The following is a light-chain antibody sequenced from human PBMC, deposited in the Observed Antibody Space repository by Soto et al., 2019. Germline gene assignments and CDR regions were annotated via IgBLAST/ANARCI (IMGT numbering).Light chain of an antibody. Sequence: DIVMTQSPDSLAVSLGERATIDCKSSQSVLYSFNNKNYLAWYQKKPGQPPKLLIFWASTRESGVPDRFSGSGSGTDFTLTITSLQAEDVAVYYCQQYYSVPLTFGGGTKVEIK. J-gene: IGKJ4*01. CDR1: QSVLYSFNNKNY. CDR3: QQYYSVPLT. CDR2: WAS. V-gene: IGKV4-1*01.